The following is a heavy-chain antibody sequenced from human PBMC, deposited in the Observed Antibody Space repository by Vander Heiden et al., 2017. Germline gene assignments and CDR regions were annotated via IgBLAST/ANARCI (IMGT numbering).Heavy chain of an antibody. CDR1: VGSFSGSD. J-gene: IGHJ4*02. V-gene: IGHV4-34*01. CDR2: INHGGST. Sequence: QVQLQHWGAGLMKHSETPSLTCAVHVGSFSGSDWTWTRHPPAKGLVWIGEINHGGSTTYNPSLKSRVTISVDTSKNQFSLKLTSVTAADTAVYYCARGWTTVTSALGYWGQGTLVTVSS. CDR3: ARGWTTVTSALGY. D-gene: IGHD4-17*01.